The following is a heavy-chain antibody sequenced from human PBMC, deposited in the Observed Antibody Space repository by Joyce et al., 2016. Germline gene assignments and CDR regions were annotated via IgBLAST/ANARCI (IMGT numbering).Heavy chain of an antibody. V-gene: IGHV3-23*01. Sequence: EVQLLESGGGLVQPGGSLRFSCAASGFTFSNYDMTWVRQAPGNGLEWVSAISGSGGSTYYADSVKGRFTISRDNSKNTLYLQMNSLRAEDTAVYYCAKVGDYYDSSGYYYGAYFDYWGQGTLVTVSS. J-gene: IGHJ4*02. CDR3: AKVGDYYDSSGYYYGAYFDY. CDR2: ISGSGGST. D-gene: IGHD3-22*01. CDR1: GFTFSNYD.